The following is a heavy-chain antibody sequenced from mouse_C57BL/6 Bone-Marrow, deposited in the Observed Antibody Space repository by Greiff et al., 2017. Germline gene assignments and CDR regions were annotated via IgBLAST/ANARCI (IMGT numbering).Heavy chain of an antibody. CDR1: GYAFTNYL. CDR2: INPGGGGT. Sequence: QVQLQQSGAELVRPGTSVKLSCKASGYAFTNYLIEWVKQRPGQGLEWIGVINPGGGGTNYNEKFKGKATLTADKSSSTAYMQLSSLSSEDSAVYFCARRGWAMDYWGQGTSVTVSS. CDR3: ARRGWAMDY. J-gene: IGHJ4*01. D-gene: IGHD3-2*02. V-gene: IGHV1-54*01.